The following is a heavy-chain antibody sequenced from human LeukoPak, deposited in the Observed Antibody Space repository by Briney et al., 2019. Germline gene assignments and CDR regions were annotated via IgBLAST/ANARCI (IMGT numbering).Heavy chain of an antibody. CDR1: GGTFSSYA. D-gene: IGHD3-22*01. V-gene: IGHV1-69*13. CDR3: AREMALRYYYDSSGYRPFDY. J-gene: IGHJ4*02. CDR2: IIPIFGTA. Sequence: SVKVSCKASGGTFSSYAISWVRQAPGQGLGWMGGIIPIFGTANYAQKFQGRVTITADESTSTAYVELSSLRSEDTAVYYCAREMALRYYYDSSGYRPFDYWGQGTLVTVSS.